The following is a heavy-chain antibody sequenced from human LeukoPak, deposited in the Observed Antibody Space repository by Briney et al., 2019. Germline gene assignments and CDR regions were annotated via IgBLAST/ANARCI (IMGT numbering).Heavy chain of an antibody. J-gene: IGHJ4*02. CDR2: ISCDGSNK. CDR1: GFTFSSYA. D-gene: IGHD5-18*01. Sequence: GRSLRLSCAASGFTFSSYAMHWVRQAPGKGLEWVAVISCDGSNKYYADSVKGRFTISRDNSKNTLYLQMNSLRAEDTAVYYCARDRGYSRPPYYFDYWGQGTLVTVSS. V-gene: IGHV3-30-3*01. CDR3: ARDRGYSRPPYYFDY.